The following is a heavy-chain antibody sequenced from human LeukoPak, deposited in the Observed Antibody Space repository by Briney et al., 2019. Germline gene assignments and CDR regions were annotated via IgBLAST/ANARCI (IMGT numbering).Heavy chain of an antibody. V-gene: IGHV1-24*01. CDR3: ATPRGYSGSYQGWFDP. CDR1: GYTLTELS. Sequence: ASVKVSCKVSGYTLTELSMHWVRQAPGKGLEWMGGFDPEDGETIYAQKFQGRVTMTEDTSTDTAYTELSSLRSEDTAVYYCATPRGYSGSYQGWFDPWGQGTLVTVSS. CDR2: FDPEDGET. J-gene: IGHJ5*02. D-gene: IGHD1-26*01.